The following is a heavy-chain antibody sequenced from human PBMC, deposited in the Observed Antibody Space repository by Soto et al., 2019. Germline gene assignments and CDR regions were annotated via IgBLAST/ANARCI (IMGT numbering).Heavy chain of an antibody. Sequence: QVQLQQWGAGLLKPSETLSLTCAVYGGSFSGYYWSWIRQPPGKGLEWIGEINHSGSTNYNPSLKSRVTISVDTSKNQFSLKLSSVTAADTAVYYCARMLGGLITMIVAPRETPPHHFDYWGQGTLVTVSS. CDR2: INHSGST. CDR1: GGSFSGYY. D-gene: IGHD3-22*01. CDR3: ARMLGGLITMIVAPRETPPHHFDY. V-gene: IGHV4-34*01. J-gene: IGHJ4*02.